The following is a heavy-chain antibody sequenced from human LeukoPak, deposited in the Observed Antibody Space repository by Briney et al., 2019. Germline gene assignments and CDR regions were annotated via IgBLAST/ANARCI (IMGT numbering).Heavy chain of an antibody. D-gene: IGHD2-2*02. CDR3: ARVLIVVVPAAINWFDP. Sequence: ASVKVSCKASGGTFSSYGISWVRQAPGQGLEWMGWISAYNGNTNYAQKLQGRVTMTTDTSTSTAYMELRSLRSDDTAVYYCARVLIVVVPAAINWFDPWGQGTLVTVSS. CDR2: ISAYNGNT. J-gene: IGHJ5*02. V-gene: IGHV1-18*01. CDR1: GGTFSSYG.